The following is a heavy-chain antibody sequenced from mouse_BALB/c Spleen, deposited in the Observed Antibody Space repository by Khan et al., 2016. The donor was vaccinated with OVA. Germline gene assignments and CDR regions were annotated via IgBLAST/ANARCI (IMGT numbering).Heavy chain of an antibody. J-gene: IGHJ3*01. CDR1: GYSITSDYA. Sequence: EVQLQESGPGLVKPSQSLSLTCTVTGYSITSDYAWNWIRQFPGNKLESMGYIHYSGSTSYIPSLKSRISITRDTSKNQFFLHLNSVTSEDTATYYCARGRAYWGQGTLVTVSA. CDR3: ARGRAY. V-gene: IGHV3-2*02. CDR2: IHYSGST. D-gene: IGHD3-3*01.